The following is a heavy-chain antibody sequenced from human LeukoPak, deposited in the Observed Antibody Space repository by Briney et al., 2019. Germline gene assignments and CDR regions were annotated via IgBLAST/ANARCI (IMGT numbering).Heavy chain of an antibody. CDR3: ARLPSGYYYADFDY. V-gene: IGHV1-69*13. CDR2: IVPIFGTA. CDR1: GGTFSSYA. Sequence: ASVKVSCKASGGTFSSYAISWVRQAPGQGLEWMGGIVPIFGTANCAQKFQGRVTITADESTSTAYMELSSLRSEDTAEYYCARLPSGYYYADFDYWGQGTLVTASS. J-gene: IGHJ4*02. D-gene: IGHD3-22*01.